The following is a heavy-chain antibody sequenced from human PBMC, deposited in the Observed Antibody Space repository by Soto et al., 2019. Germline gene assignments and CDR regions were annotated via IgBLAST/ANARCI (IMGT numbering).Heavy chain of an antibody. V-gene: IGHV1-2*01. CDR2: INPATGAA. J-gene: IGHJ3*02. D-gene: IGHD3-3*01. CDR3: ARGGGVGVAGSAAFDM. Sequence: QLHLVQSGAVVKKPGASVTVSCSASGYPVTAYYMHWVRQAPGRGLEWMGGINPATGAAKYTQTFQGRVPSARETSTSTVFMELSGLTSEDTAVFYCARGGGVGVAGSAAFDMWGQGTLVTVSS. CDR1: GYPVTAYY.